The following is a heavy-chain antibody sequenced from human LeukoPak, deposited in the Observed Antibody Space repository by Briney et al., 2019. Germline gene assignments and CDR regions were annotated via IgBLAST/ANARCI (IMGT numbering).Heavy chain of an antibody. CDR3: ARDDGSATMGFDS. Sequence: ASVKVSCKASGSTFSRSAISWVRQAPGQGLQWMGGVIPILGTTNYAQRFQDRVSITTDDPTSTSYMEFRSLRSVDTAVYYCARDDGSATMGFDSWGQGTLVTVSS. CDR1: GSTFSRSA. J-gene: IGHJ4*02. CDR2: VIPILGTT. V-gene: IGHV1-69*05. D-gene: IGHD1-26*01.